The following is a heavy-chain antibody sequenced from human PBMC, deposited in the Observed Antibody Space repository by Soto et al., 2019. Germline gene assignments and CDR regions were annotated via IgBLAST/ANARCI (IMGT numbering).Heavy chain of an antibody. Sequence: ASVKVSCKASEDTFRNYAISWLRQAPGQELEWMRGIIPIFGTANYAQKFQGRVTITADTSANTVYLDLRSLRSEDTAVCYCASTTYDSSAYYYWYLGLWGRGTLVTVS. CDR2: IIPIFGTA. CDR1: EDTFRNYA. D-gene: IGHD3-22*01. J-gene: IGHJ2*01. V-gene: IGHV1-69*06. CDR3: ASTTYDSSAYYYWYLGL.